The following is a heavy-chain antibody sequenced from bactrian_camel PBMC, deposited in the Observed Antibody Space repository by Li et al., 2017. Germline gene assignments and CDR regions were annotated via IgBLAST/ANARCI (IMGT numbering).Heavy chain of an antibody. D-gene: IGHD1*01. CDR1: GFTSSTYV. V-gene: IGHV3S61*01. Sequence: QVQLVESGGGLVQPGGSLRLSCAASGFTSSTYVIYWVRQAPGKEREEVACISSTFVTKYTESVAGRFTISRDGARNALYLQMSGLSPGDTGMYYCASVQNLGRVYASCPADNEFGYWGRGTQVTVS. CDR2: ISSTFVT. CDR3: ASVQNLGRVYASCPADNEFGY. J-gene: IGHJ6*01.